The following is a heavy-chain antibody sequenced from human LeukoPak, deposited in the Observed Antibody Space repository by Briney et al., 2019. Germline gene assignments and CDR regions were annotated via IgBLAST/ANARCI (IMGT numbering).Heavy chain of an antibody. J-gene: IGHJ4*02. V-gene: IGHV3-23*01. CDR3: AKDLGRYRNNYFDY. D-gene: IGHD3-16*02. CDR2: ISGSGGGT. Sequence: GGSLRLSCAASGFTFSSYAMSWVRQAPEKGLEWVSTISGSGGGTYYADSVKGRFTISRDDSKNTLYLQMNSLRAEDTAVYYCAKDLGRYRNNYFDYWGQGTLVTVSS. CDR1: GFTFSSYA.